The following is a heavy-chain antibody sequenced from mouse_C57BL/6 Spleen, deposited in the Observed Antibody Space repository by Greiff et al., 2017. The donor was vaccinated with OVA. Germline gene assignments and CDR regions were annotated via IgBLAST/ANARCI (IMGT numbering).Heavy chain of an antibody. V-gene: IGHV2-5*01. J-gene: IGHJ3*01. CDR2: IWRGGST. CDR1: GFSLTSYG. Sequence: QVQLKHSGPGLVQPSQSLSITCTVSGFSLTSYGVHWVRQSPGKGLEWLGVIWRGGSTDYNAAFMSRLSITKDNSKSQVFFKMNSLQADDTAIYYCAKNDYDGYSPFAYWGQGTLVTVSA. D-gene: IGHD2-3*01. CDR3: AKNDYDGYSPFAY.